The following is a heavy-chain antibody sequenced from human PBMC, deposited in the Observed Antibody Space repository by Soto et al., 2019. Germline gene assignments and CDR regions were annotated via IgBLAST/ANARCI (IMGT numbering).Heavy chain of an antibody. V-gene: IGHV4-31*03. CDR1: GGSISSGGYY. D-gene: IGHD4-4*01. Sequence: QVQLQESGPGLVKPSQTLSLTCTVSGGSISSGGYYWSWIRQHPGKGLEWIGYIYYSGSTYYNPSLKSRVTISVDTSKNQISLKLSSVTAADTAVYYCARYSNYLSRYYYMDVWGKGTTVTVSS. CDR2: IYYSGST. CDR3: ARYSNYLSRYYYMDV. J-gene: IGHJ6*03.